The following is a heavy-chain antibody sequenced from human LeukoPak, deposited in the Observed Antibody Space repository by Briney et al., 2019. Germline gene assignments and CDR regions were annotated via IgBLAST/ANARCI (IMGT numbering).Heavy chain of an antibody. D-gene: IGHD2-2*01. CDR2: IYYSGST. CDR3: ARRPRYCSSTSCYGVGP. J-gene: IGHJ5*02. Sequence: SETLSLTCTVSGGSISSSSYYWGWIRPPPGKGLEWIGSIYYSGSTYYNPSLKSRVTISVDTSKNQFSLKLSSVTAADTAVYYCARRPRYCSSTSCYGVGPWGQGTLVTVSS. CDR1: GGSISSSSYY. V-gene: IGHV4-39*01.